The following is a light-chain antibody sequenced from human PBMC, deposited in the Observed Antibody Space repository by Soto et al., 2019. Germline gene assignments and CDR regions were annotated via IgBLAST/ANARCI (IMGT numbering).Light chain of an antibody. J-gene: IGKJ3*01. V-gene: IGKV3-20*01. CDR1: QSVSSNY. CDR2: GAS. CDR3: QHYGSSPPDFT. Sequence: DIALTQSPGTLSMSPGERATLSCSASQSVSSNYLAWYQQRPGQAPRLLIFGASYRSTGIPDRFSGSGSGPDFTFTISRLASEDFAVYYGQHYGSSPPDFTFGPGTRVDSK.